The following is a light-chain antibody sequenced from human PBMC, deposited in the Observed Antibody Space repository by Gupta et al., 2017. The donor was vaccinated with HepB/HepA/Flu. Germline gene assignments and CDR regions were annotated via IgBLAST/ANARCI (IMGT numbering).Light chain of an antibody. V-gene: IGKV2-28*01. CDR2: LGS. CDR3: MQALQTPYT. Sequence: EIVMTHSPLSLPVTPGDPASISCRSSQSLQHTNGYNYLDWYLQKPGQSPQLLIYLGSNRASGVPDRFSGSGSGTDFTLKISRVEAEDVGVYYCMQALQTPYTFGQGTKLEIK. CDR1: QSLQHTNGYNY. J-gene: IGKJ2*01.